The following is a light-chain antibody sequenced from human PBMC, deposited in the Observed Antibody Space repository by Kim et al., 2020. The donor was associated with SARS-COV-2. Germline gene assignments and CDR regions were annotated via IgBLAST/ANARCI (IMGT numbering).Light chain of an antibody. CDR3: YSAADNNLGV. CDR2: KDS. Sequence: SYELTQPSSVSVSPGQTARITCSGDVLAKKYARWFQQKPGQAPVLVIYKDSERPSGIPERLSGSSSGTTVTLTISGAQVEDEADYYCYSAADNNLGVFGG. CDR1: VLAKKY. V-gene: IGLV3-27*01. J-gene: IGLJ2*01.